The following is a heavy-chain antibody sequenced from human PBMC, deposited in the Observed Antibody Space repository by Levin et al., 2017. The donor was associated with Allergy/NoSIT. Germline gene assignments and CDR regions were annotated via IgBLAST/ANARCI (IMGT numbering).Heavy chain of an antibody. CDR1: GFTFSSYG. J-gene: IGHJ5*02. CDR3: AGRGGYSYGSNWFDP. V-gene: IGHV3-33*01. D-gene: IGHD5-18*01. CDR2: IWYDGSNK. Sequence: GGSLRLSCAASGFTFSSYGMHWVRQAPGKGLEWVAVIWYDGSNKYYADSVKGRFTISRDNSKNTLYLQMNSLRAEDTAVYYCAGRGGYSYGSNWFDPWGQGTLVTVSS.